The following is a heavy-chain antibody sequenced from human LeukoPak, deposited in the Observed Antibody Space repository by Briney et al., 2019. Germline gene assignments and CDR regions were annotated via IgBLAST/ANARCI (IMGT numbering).Heavy chain of an antibody. CDR3: ARDRTGDVVTPLGY. CDR2: ISSSSSYI. J-gene: IGHJ4*02. Sequence: PGGSLRLSCAASGFTFSSYSMNWVRQAPGKGLEWVSSISSSSSYIYYADSVKGRFTISRDNAKNSLYLQMNSLRAEDTAVYYCARDRTGDVVTPLGYWGQGTLVTVSS. V-gene: IGHV3-21*01. D-gene: IGHD2-15*01. CDR1: GFTFSSYS.